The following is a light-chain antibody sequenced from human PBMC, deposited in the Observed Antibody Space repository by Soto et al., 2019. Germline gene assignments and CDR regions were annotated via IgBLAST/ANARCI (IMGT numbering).Light chain of an antibody. CDR3: QQYNSYRT. CDR2: DAS. V-gene: IGKV1-5*01. CDR1: QSISSW. Sequence: DIQMTQSPSTLSASVGDRVTITCRASQSISSWLAWYQQKPGKAPKVLIFDASSLESGVPSRFSGSGSATEFTLTISSLQPDDFATYYCQQYNSYRTSGQGAKVDIK. J-gene: IGKJ1*01.